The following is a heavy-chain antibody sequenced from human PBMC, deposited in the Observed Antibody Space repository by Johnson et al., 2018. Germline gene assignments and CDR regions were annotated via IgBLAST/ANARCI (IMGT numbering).Heavy chain of an antibody. D-gene: IGHD2-15*01. CDR3: AKPYCSGCSCYSPYYYYYYYMGV. Sequence: VQLVESGGGLVQPGGSLRLSCAASGFTFNSYAMSWVRQAPGKGLEWVSTISGRGGSTYYADSVKGRFTISRDNSKNTLYRQMNSLRAEETAVYYCAKPYCSGCSCYSPYYYYYYYMGVWGKGTTVTVSS. V-gene: IGHV3-23*04. CDR2: ISGRGGST. J-gene: IGHJ6*03. CDR1: GFTFNSYA.